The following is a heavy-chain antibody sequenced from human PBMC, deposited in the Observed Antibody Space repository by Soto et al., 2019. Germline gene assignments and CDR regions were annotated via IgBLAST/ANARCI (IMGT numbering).Heavy chain of an antibody. J-gene: IGHJ3*02. D-gene: IGHD3-9*01. Sequence: ASVKVSCKASGGTFSSYAISWVRQAPGQGLEWMGRIIPILGIANYAQKFQGRVTITADKSTSTAYMVLSSLRSEDTAVYYCASRAYDILTGYYDAFDIWGQGTMVTVSS. V-gene: IGHV1-69*04. CDR2: IIPILGIA. CDR1: GGTFSSYA. CDR3: ASRAYDILTGYYDAFDI.